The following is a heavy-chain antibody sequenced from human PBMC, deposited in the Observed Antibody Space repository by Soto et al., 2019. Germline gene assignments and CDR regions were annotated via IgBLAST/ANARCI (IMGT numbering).Heavy chain of an antibody. CDR1: GYIFTNYD. V-gene: IGHV1-69*04. Sequence: ASVKVSCKASGYIFTNYDISWVRQAPGQGLEWMGRIIPILGIANYAQKFQGRVTITADKSTSTAYMELSSLRAEDTAVYYCAPPGGVSVVTANWFDPWGQGTLVTVSS. CDR2: IIPILGIA. J-gene: IGHJ5*02. D-gene: IGHD2-21*02. CDR3: APPGGVSVVTANWFDP.